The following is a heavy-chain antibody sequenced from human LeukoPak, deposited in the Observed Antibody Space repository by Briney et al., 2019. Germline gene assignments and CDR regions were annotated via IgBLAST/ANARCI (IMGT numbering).Heavy chain of an antibody. CDR1: GFTFDDYT. J-gene: IGHJ3*02. Sequence: GGSLRLSCAASGFTFDDYTMDWVRQAPGKGLEWVSLISWDGGSTYYADSVKGRFTISRANSKNSLYLQMNSLRTEDTALYYCAKDIARYDSERGAFDIWGQGTMVTVSS. V-gene: IGHV3-43*01. CDR3: AKDIARYDSERGAFDI. D-gene: IGHD3-22*01. CDR2: ISWDGGST.